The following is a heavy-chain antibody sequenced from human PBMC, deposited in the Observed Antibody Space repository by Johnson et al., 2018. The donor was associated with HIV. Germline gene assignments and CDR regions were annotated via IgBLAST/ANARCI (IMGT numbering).Heavy chain of an antibody. V-gene: IGHV3-74*02. J-gene: IGHJ3*01. Sequence: VQLVESGGVVVQPGGSLRLSCAASGFTFDDYAMHWVRQAPGKGLEWVSRTNSDGSSTTYADSVKGRFTISRGKAKDTLHLQMNRLRAEDTAVYYCAKVDCGGDTCAGFDPFNLWGQGTLVTVSS. D-gene: IGHD2-21*01. CDR2: TNSDGSST. CDR3: AKVDCGGDTCAGFDPFNL. CDR1: GFTFDDYA.